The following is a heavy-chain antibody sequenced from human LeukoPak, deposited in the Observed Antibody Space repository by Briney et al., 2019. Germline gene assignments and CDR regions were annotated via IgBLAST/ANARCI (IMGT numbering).Heavy chain of an antibody. CDR3: AKDMHPSIAAAGTFDY. V-gene: IGHV3-9*01. CDR1: GFTFDDYA. Sequence: GGSLRLSCAASGFTFDDYAMHWVRQAPGKGLEWVSGISWNSGSIGYADSVKGRFTISRDNAKNSLYLQMNSLRAEDTALYCCAKDMHPSIAAAGTFDYWGQGTLVTVSS. J-gene: IGHJ4*02. CDR2: ISWNSGSI. D-gene: IGHD6-13*01.